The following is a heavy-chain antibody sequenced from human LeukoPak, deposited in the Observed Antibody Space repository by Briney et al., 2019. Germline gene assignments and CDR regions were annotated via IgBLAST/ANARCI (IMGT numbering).Heavy chain of an antibody. CDR3: ARGDYYDSSGYPDY. Sequence: GESLKISCQGSGSTFTGHYMHWVRQAPGQGLEWMGWINTNSGGRDYAQKFQGRVTMTRDTSISTAYMELSRLRADDTAVYYCARGDYYDSSGYPDYWGQGTLVTVSS. CDR1: GSTFTGHY. CDR2: INTNSGGR. J-gene: IGHJ4*02. D-gene: IGHD3-22*01. V-gene: IGHV1-2*02.